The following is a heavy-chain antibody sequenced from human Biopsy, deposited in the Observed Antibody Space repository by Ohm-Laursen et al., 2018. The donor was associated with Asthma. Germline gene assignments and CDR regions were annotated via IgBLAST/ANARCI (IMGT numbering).Heavy chain of an antibody. CDR2: IMTVFGTT. CDR1: GGTFSNFA. J-gene: IGHJ6*02. Sequence: SSVKVSCKAPGGTFSNFAISSVRQAPGQGLEWLGGIMTVFGTTNYAQKFQGRVTITADESTSTAYMEVTSLSSEDTAIYYCARCQVGYSSGWSLLLKKIYYSGMDVWGQGTAVTVSS. CDR3: ARCQVGYSSGWSLLLKKIYYSGMDV. V-gene: IGHV1-69*01. D-gene: IGHD6-19*01.